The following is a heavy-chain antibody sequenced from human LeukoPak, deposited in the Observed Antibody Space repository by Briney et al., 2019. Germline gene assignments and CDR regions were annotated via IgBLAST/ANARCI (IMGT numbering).Heavy chain of an antibody. D-gene: IGHD3-22*01. J-gene: IGHJ4*02. CDR3: ARWEGYYSAHVPLDY. CDR1: GFTFDDYA. CDR2: ISWNSGSI. V-gene: IGHV3-9*01. Sequence: GGSLRLSCAASGFTFDDYAMHWVRQAPGKGLEWVSGISWNSGSIGYADSVKGRFTISRDNAKNSLYLQMNSLRAEDTALYYCARWEGYYSAHVPLDYWGQGTLVTVSS.